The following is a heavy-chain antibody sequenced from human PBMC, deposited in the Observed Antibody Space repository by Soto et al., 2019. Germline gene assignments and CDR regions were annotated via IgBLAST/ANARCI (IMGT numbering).Heavy chain of an antibody. D-gene: IGHD1-1*01. V-gene: IGHV1-69*01. CDR3: ARGRDGRSPKKYYFDY. Sequence: QVQLVQSGAEVKKPGSSVKGSCKASGVTFSSSAISWVRQAPGQGPEWMGGLLPLFAIPNYAQKFQDRVTITADESTSTAYMDLSSLRSEDTAVYYCARGRDGRSPKKYYFDYWGQGTLVTVSS. CDR2: LLPLFAIP. CDR1: GVTFSSSA. J-gene: IGHJ4*02.